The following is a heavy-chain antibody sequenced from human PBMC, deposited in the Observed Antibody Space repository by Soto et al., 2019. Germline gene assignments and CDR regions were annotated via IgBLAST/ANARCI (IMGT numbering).Heavy chain of an antibody. Sequence: QITLRESGPTLVKSGQTLTLTCTFSGFSLSTNGVGVGWIRQPPRKALEWLALIYWDDDKRYSSSLKSRLTINKGTSKNQVVLTLTNMDSMDTATYYCAHSNRLGGGSFFDKGMDVWGQGTTVTVSS. J-gene: IGHJ6*02. V-gene: IGHV2-5*02. CDR3: AHSNRLGGGSFFDKGMDV. D-gene: IGHD2-15*01. CDR1: GFSLSTNGVG. CDR2: IYWDDDK.